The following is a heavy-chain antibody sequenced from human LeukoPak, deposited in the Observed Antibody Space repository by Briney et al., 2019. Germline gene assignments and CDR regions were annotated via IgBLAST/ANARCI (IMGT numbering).Heavy chain of an antibody. CDR1: GGTFSSYT. J-gene: IGHJ4*02. Sequence: SVKVSCKASGGTFSSYTISWVRQAPGQGLEWMGRIIPIFGTANYAQKFQGRVTITTDESTSTAYMELSSLRSEDTAVYYCARIDDYGDYEYWGQGTLVTVSS. CDR3: ARIDDYGDYEY. CDR2: IIPIFGTA. D-gene: IGHD4-17*01. V-gene: IGHV1-69*05.